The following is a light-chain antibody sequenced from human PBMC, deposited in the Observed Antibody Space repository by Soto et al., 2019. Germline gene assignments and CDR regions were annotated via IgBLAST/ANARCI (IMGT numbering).Light chain of an antibody. CDR2: DVT. V-gene: IGLV2-11*01. CDR1: TSDVGGYDY. CDR3: CSYADNYFSV. Sequence: QSVLTQPRSVSGSRGQSVTISCTGTTSDVGGYDYVSWYQHHPGKAPKLIIYDVTQRPSGIPDRFSGSKSGNTASLTISGLQADDEADYHCCSYADNYFSVFGTGTKVTVL. J-gene: IGLJ1*01.